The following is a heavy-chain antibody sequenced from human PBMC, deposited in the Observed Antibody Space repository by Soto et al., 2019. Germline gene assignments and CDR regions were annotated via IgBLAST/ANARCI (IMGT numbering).Heavy chain of an antibody. J-gene: IGHJ6*02. Sequence: ASVKGLGKASGYTFTGYYMHWVRQAPGQGLEWMGWINPNSGGTNYAQKFQGWVTMTRDTSISTAYMELSRLRSDDTAVYYCARSTHYYYYGMDVWGQGTTFTVSS. D-gene: IGHD2-15*01. CDR2: INPNSGGT. V-gene: IGHV1-2*04. CDR3: ARSTHYYYYGMDV. CDR1: GYTFTGYY.